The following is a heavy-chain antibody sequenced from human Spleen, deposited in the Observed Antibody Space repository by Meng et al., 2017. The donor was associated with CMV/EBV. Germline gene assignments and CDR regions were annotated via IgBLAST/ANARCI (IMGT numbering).Heavy chain of an antibody. CDR1: GFTFSSYA. D-gene: IGHD6-6*01. Sequence: GGSLRLSCPASGFTFSSYAMNWVRQAPGKGLEWVSSIALSSTYIHYADSVKGRFTISSDNAKNSLYLQMNSLRAEDTAVYYCARAEYSSSSLDYWGQGTLVTVSS. J-gene: IGHJ4*02. V-gene: IGHV3-21*06. CDR3: ARAEYSSSSLDY. CDR2: IALSSTYI.